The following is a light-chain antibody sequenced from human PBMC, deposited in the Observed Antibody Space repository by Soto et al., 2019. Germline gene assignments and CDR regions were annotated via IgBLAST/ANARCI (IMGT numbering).Light chain of an antibody. CDR1: QAIGNN. J-gene: IGKJ1*01. CDR3: QKYDSVPWS. CDR2: TAS. V-gene: IGKV1-27*01. Sequence: DIPMTQSPSSLSASVGDRVTITCRASQAIGNNLAWYQQKPGKVPKVLIYTASTLHSGVPSRFSGSRSGTDFTLTINSLQPADVATYFCQKYDSVPWSFGQGTRVPI.